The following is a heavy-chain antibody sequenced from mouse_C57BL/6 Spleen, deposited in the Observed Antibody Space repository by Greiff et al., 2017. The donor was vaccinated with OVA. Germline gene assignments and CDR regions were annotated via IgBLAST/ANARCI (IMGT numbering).Heavy chain of an antibody. D-gene: IGHD1-1*01. Sequence: QVQLKQPGAELVKPGASVKMSCKASGYTFTSYWITWVKQRPGQGLEWIGDIYPGSGSTNYNEKFKSKATLTVDTSSSTAYMQLSSLTSEDSAVYYCARSPYYYGSSLRYAMDYWGQGTSVTVSS. CDR2: IYPGSGST. CDR1: GYTFTSYW. V-gene: IGHV1-55*01. J-gene: IGHJ4*01. CDR3: ARSPYYYGSSLRYAMDY.